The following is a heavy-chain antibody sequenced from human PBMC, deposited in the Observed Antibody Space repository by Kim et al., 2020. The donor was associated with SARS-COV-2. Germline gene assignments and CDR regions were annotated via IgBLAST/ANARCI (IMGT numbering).Heavy chain of an antibody. J-gene: IGHJ4*02. D-gene: IGHD6-13*01. Sequence: PALKSGVTISVDTSKNQFSLKLSSVTAADTAVYYCARHREYSSSSRFDYWGQGTLVTVSS. CDR3: ARHREYSSSSRFDY. V-gene: IGHV4-39*01.